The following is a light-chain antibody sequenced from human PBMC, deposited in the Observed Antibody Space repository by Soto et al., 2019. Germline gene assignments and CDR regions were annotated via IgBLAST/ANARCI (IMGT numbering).Light chain of an antibody. Sequence: EIVMTQSPATLSVSPGERATLSCRASQSVSSNLAWYQQKPGQAPRLLIYGASTRATGIPAKSNGSGSGTEFTLTISSLQSEDFAVYYCQQYNNWPPYTVGQGTKLEIK. CDR3: QQYNNWPPYT. J-gene: IGKJ2*01. CDR2: GAS. V-gene: IGKV3-15*01. CDR1: QSVSSN.